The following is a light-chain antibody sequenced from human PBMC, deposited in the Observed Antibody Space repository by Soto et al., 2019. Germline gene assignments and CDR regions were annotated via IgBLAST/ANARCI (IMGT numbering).Light chain of an antibody. J-gene: IGLJ1*01. CDR2: EDI. CDR3: CSYTTSSTLV. CDR1: SSDIGTYNH. Sequence: QLVLTQPASVSGSPGQSIAIACAGTSSDIGTYNHVSWYQQHPGKAPQLIIYEDINRPSGLSSRFSGSKSGNTASLTISGPQAEDEADYFCCSYTTSSTLVCGTGTKVTVL. V-gene: IGLV2-14*01.